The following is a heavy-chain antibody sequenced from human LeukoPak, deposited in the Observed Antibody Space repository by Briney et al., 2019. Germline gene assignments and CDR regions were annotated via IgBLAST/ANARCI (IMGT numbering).Heavy chain of an antibody. Sequence: SETLSLTCTVSGGSISSYYWSWIRQPPGKGLEWIGYIYYSGSTNYNPSLKSRVTMSVDTSKNQFSLKLSSVAAADTAVYYCARDKYDILTGYEYFDYWGQGTLVTVSS. D-gene: IGHD3-9*01. J-gene: IGHJ4*02. CDR3: ARDKYDILTGYEYFDY. CDR1: GGSISSYY. V-gene: IGHV4-59*12. CDR2: IYYSGST.